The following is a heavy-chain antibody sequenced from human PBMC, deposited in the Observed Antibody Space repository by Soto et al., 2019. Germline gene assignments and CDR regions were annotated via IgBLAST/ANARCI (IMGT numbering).Heavy chain of an antibody. CDR1: GVSISSGGYY. D-gene: IGHD2-15*01. CDR3: ARDKYCSGGSCRKNWFDP. CDR2: IYHSGRT. J-gene: IGHJ5*02. V-gene: IGHV4-31*03. Sequence: SETLSLTCTVSGVSISSGGYYWGWIRQHPGKGLEWIGNIYHSGRTYYNPSLKSRVIMSVDTSKNHFSLNLNSVTAADTAVYYCARDKYCSGGSCRKNWFDPWGQGTLVTVSS.